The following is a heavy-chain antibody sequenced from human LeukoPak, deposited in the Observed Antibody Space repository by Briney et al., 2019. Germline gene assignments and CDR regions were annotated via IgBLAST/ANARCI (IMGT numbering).Heavy chain of an antibody. V-gene: IGHV3-21*01. CDR2: ISSSSSYI. D-gene: IGHD6-19*01. J-gene: IGHJ4*02. Sequence: PGGSLRLSCAASGFTFSSYSMNWVRQAPGKGLEWVSSISSSSSYIYYADSVKGRFTISRDNAKNSLYLQMNSLRAEDTAVYYCARVIAVAGTRFLDYWGQGTLVTVSS. CDR1: GFTFSSYS. CDR3: ARVIAVAGTRFLDY.